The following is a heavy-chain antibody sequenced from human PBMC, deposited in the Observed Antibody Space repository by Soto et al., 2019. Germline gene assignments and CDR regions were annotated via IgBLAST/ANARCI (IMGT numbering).Heavy chain of an antibody. CDR1: GFTFSIYG. CDR3: AKDPYPVVVVPAAIGMDV. V-gene: IGHV3-30*18. J-gene: IGHJ6*02. Sequence: GGSLRLSCAASGFTFSIYGRHWVRQAPGKGLEWVAFISYDGSNKYYADSVKGRFTISRDISKNMLYLQMSSLRADDTAVYYCAKDPYPVVVVPAAIGMDVWGQGTPVTVSS. D-gene: IGHD2-2*01. CDR2: ISYDGSNK.